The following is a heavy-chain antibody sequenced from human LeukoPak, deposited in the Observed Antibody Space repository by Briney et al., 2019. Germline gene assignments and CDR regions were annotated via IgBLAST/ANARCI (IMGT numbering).Heavy chain of an antibody. Sequence: GGSLRLSCAASGFTFSNYWMHWVRQAPGKGLVWVSRINSDGSSTNYADSVKGRFTIPRDNAKNTLYLQMNSLRVEDTAVYYCAREGSSGYYPYWGQGILVTVSS. J-gene: IGHJ4*02. CDR3: AREGSSGYYPY. D-gene: IGHD3-22*01. CDR2: INSDGSST. CDR1: GFTFSNYW. V-gene: IGHV3-74*01.